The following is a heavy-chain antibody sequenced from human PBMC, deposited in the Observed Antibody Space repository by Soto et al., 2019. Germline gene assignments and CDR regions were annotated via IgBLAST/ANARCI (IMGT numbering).Heavy chain of an antibody. CDR2: INPSGGST. CDR3: ARDLGDTAMVRDV. D-gene: IGHD5-18*01. J-gene: IGHJ6*02. CDR1: GYTFTSYY. Sequence: ASVKVSCKASGYTFTSYYMHWVRQAPGQGLERMGIINPSGGSTSYAQKFQGRVTMTRDTSTSTIYMELSSLRSEDTAVYYCARDLGDTAMVRDVWGQGTTVTVSS. V-gene: IGHV1-46*01.